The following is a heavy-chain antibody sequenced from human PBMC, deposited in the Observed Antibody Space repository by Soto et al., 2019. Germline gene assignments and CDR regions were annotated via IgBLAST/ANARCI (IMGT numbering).Heavy chain of an antibody. D-gene: IGHD3-9*01. V-gene: IGHV3-23*01. CDR1: GFTFSSYA. J-gene: IGHJ4*02. CDR3: ARESFDILTG. Sequence: LRLSCAASGFTFSSYAMSWVRQAPGKGLEWVSAISGSGGNTYYADSVKGRFTISRDNSKNTLYLQMNSLRSEDTAVYYCARESFDILTGWGQGTLVTVSS. CDR2: ISGSGGNT.